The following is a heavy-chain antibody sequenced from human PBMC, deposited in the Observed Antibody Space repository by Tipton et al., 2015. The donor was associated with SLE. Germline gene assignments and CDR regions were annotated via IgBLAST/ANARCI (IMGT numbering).Heavy chain of an antibody. Sequence: TLSLTCTVSGGSVSSGSYSWSWIRQPPGKGLEWIGYIYHSGSTYYNPSLKSRVTISVDRSKNQFSLKLSSVTAADTAVYYCARVGRYSGSWHVDFFDYWGRGTLVTVSS. CDR1: GGSVSSGSYS. CDR2: IYHSGST. V-gene: IGHV4-30-2*01. D-gene: IGHD1-26*01. J-gene: IGHJ4*02. CDR3: ARVGRYSGSWHVDFFDY.